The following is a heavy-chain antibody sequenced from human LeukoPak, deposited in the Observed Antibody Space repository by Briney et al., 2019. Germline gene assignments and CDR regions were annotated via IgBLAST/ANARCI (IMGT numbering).Heavy chain of an antibody. V-gene: IGHV3-9*01. CDR1: GFTFHDHA. CDR3: ARDDAFDL. CDR2: LGWDGGSI. J-gene: IGHJ3*01. Sequence: PGGSLRLSCEASGFTFHDHAMHWVRQAPGKGLEWVSGLGWDGGSIGYADSVKGRFTISRDNAKKSLYLQMNSLGAEDTALYYCARDDAFDLWGQGTMVTVSS.